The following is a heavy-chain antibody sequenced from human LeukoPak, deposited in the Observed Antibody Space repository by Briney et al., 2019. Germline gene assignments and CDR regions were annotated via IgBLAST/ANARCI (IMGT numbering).Heavy chain of an antibody. J-gene: IGHJ4*02. CDR1: GGSISSSSYY. Sequence: SETPSLTCTVSGGSISSSSYYWGWIRQPPGKGLEWIGSIYYSGSTYYNPSLKSRVTISVDTSKNQFSLKLSSVTAADTAVYYCASRSTVTTFGYYFDYWGQGTLVTVSS. V-gene: IGHV4-39*01. CDR2: IYYSGST. D-gene: IGHD4-17*01. CDR3: ASRSTVTTFGYYFDY.